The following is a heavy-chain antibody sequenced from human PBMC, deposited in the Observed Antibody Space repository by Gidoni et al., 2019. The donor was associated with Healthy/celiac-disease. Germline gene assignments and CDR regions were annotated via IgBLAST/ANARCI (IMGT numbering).Heavy chain of an antibody. CDR2: IYYRGST. CDR3: ARHVGRSGGWFDP. J-gene: IGHJ5*02. CDR1: GVSTISSTYD. D-gene: IGHD3-10*01. Sequence: QLQLQESGPGLVKPSETLSLTCTASGVSTISSTYDWGWLRKPPGKGLEWIGSIYYRGSTYYNPSLKSRVTISVDTSKNQFSLKLSSVTAADTAVYYCARHVGRSGGWFDPWGQGTLVTVSS. V-gene: IGHV4-39*01.